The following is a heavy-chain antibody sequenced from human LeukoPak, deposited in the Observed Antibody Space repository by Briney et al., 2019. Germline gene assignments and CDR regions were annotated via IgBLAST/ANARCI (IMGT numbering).Heavy chain of an antibody. V-gene: IGHV3-30*18. J-gene: IGHJ3*02. CDR1: GFTFSRYG. CDR3: AKDGDDDYGDYADAFDI. CDR2: ISYDGSNK. Sequence: GGSLRLSCAASGFTFSRYGMHWVRQAPGKGLEWVAVISYDGSNKYYADSVKGRFTLSRDNSKNTLYLQMNSLRAEDTAVYYCAKDGDDDYGDYADAFDIWGQGTMVTVSS. D-gene: IGHD4-17*01.